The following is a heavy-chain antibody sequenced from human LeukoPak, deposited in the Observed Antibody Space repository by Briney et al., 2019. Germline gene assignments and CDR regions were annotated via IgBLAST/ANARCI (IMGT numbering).Heavy chain of an antibody. J-gene: IGHJ4*02. D-gene: IGHD3-16*02. V-gene: IGHV3-23*01. CDR2: ISGSGGST. Sequence: GGSLGLSCAASGFTFSSYAMSWVRQVPGKGLEWVSAISGSGGSTYYADSVKGRFTISRDNSKNTLYLQMNSLRAEDTAVYYCASPNVAFGGVIVYYFDYWGQGTLVTVSS. CDR1: GFTFSSYA. CDR3: ASPNVAFGGVIVYYFDY.